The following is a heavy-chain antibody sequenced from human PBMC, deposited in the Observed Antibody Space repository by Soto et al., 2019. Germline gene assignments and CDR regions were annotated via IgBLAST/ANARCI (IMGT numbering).Heavy chain of an antibody. J-gene: IGHJ4*02. CDR2: ISSSSSYI. V-gene: IGHV3-21*01. CDR1: GFTFSTYS. CDR3: ARDQPGYSYGYGLGY. Sequence: GGSLRLSCAASGFTFSTYSMNWVRQAPGKGLEWVSSISSSSSYIYYADSVKGRFTISRDNAKNSLYLQMNSLRAEDTAVYYCARDQPGYSYGYGLGYWGQGTLVTVSS. D-gene: IGHD5-18*01.